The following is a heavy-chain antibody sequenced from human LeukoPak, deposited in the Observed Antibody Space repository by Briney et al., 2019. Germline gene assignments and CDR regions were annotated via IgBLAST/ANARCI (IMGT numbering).Heavy chain of an antibody. V-gene: IGHV1-46*01. CDR3: ARGRGGATVGYFDY. J-gene: IGHJ4*02. Sequence: ASVKVSCKASGYTFTSYYMHWVRQAPGQGLEWMGIINPSGGSTSYAQKFQGRVTITRDTSASTAYMELSSLRTEDTAVYYCARGRGGATVGYFDYWGQGTLVTVSS. D-gene: IGHD4-23*01. CDR2: INPSGGST. CDR1: GYTFTSYY.